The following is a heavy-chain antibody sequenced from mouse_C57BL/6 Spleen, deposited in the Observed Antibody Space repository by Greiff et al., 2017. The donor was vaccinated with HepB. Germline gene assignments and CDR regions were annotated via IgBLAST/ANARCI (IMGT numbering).Heavy chain of an antibody. CDR2: IYPGSGST. V-gene: IGHV1-55*01. J-gene: IGHJ4*01. CDR3: ASSSAFYAMDY. CDR1: GYTFTSYW. Sequence: QVHVKQPGAELVKPGASVKMSCKASGYTFTSYWITWVKQRPGQGLEWIGDIYPGSGSTNYNEKFKSKATLTVDTSSSTAYMQLSSLTSEDSAVYYCASSSAFYAMDYWGQGTSVTVSS. D-gene: IGHD1-3*01.